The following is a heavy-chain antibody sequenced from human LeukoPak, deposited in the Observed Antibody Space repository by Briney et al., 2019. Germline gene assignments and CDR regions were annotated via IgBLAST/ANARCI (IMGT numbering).Heavy chain of an antibody. Sequence: ASVKVSCKAFGCTFTRNNMHWVRQAPGQGPEWMGVVHPRGGSTTYAQKFQGRVTLTRHMSTRPDYLELSSLRSEDTAVYYCARDNSVREEAWWFNPWGQGTLVTVSS. CDR2: VHPRGGST. CDR1: GCTFTRNN. CDR3: ARDNSVREEAWWFNP. J-gene: IGHJ5*02. V-gene: IGHV1-46*01. D-gene: IGHD3-10*01.